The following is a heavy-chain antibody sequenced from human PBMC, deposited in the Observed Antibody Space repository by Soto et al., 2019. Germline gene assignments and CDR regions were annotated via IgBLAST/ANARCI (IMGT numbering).Heavy chain of an antibody. Sequence: ASVKVPCKASGYTFTSYGISWVRQAPGQGLEWMGWISAYNGNTNYAQKLQGRVTMTTDTSTSTAYMELRSLRSDDTAVYYCARDRITMIVVVTDAFDIWGQGTMVTVSS. CDR1: GYTFTSYG. J-gene: IGHJ3*02. V-gene: IGHV1-18*04. D-gene: IGHD3-22*01. CDR3: ARDRITMIVVVTDAFDI. CDR2: ISAYNGNT.